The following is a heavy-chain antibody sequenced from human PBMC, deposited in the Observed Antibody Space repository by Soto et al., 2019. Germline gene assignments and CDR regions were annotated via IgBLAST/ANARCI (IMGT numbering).Heavy chain of an antibody. CDR2: IIPIFGTA. D-gene: IGHD6-6*01. Sequence: QVQLVQSGAEVKKPGSSVKVSCKASGGTFSSYAISWVRQAPGQGLEWMGGIIPIFGTANYAQKFQGRVTIAADESTSTAYMELSSLRSEDTAVYYCARVRIAARAYYYYGMDVWGQGTTVTVSS. CDR3: ARVRIAARAYYYYGMDV. J-gene: IGHJ6*02. CDR1: GGTFSSYA. V-gene: IGHV1-69*01.